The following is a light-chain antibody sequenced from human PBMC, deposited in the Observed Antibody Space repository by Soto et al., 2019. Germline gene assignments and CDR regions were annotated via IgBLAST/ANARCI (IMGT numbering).Light chain of an antibody. CDR3: SSYTTSGSRV. V-gene: IGLV2-14*01. J-gene: IGLJ2*01. CDR1: SSDVGGYNY. Sequence: QSALTQPGSVSGSPGQSITISCTGTSSDVGGYNYVSWYQQHPGKAPKLMIYDVSNRPSGVSNRFSGSKSGNTASLTISGLQAEDEADYYCSSYTTSGSRVFGGGTKLTVL. CDR2: DVS.